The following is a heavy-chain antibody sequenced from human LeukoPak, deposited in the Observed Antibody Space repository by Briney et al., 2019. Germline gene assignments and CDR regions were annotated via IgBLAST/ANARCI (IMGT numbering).Heavy chain of an antibody. CDR1: GFTFSSYA. V-gene: IGHV3-23*01. CDR2: ISGSGGST. CDR3: AKDYSSGWYYFDY. D-gene: IGHD6-19*01. J-gene: IGHJ4*02. Sequence: GGSLRLSCAASGFTFSSYAMSWVRQAPGKGLEWVAAISGSGGSTYYADSVKGRFTISRDNSKNTLYLQMNSLRAEDTAVYYCAKDYSSGWYYFDYWGQGTLVTVSS.